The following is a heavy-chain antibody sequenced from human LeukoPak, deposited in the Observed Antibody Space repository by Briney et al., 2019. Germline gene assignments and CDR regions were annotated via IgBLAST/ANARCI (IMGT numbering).Heavy chain of an antibody. CDR2: ICGSGGST. J-gene: IGHJ1*01. D-gene: IGHD1-26*01. V-gene: IGHV3-23*01. CDR3: AKDRPGGSYYPRYFQH. CDR1: GFNLCRYA. Sequence: GSLRLFCAISGFNLCRYALSWVRPASGKGLEWVSAICGSGGSTYYADSVKGRFTISRDNSKNTLYLQMNSLRAEDTAVYYCAKDRPGGSYYPRYFQHWGQGTLVTVSS.